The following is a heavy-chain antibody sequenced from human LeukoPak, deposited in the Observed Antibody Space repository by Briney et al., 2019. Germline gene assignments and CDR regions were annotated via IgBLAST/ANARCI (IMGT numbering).Heavy chain of an antibody. J-gene: IGHJ4*02. V-gene: IGHV3-48*04. CDR2: ITSSSTTI. CDR3: ARDTWYHFLPGYWTLFDY. CDR1: GSTFSTYS. D-gene: IGHD3-9*01. Sequence: GGSLRLSCAASGSTFSTYSMNWVRQAPGKGLEWVSYITSSSTTIYYADSVKGRFTISRDNAKNSLYLQMNSLRVEDTAVYYCARDTWYHFLPGYWTLFDYWGQGTLVTVSS.